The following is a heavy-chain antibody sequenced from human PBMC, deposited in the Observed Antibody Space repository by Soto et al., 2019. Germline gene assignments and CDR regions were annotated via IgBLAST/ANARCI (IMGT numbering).Heavy chain of an antibody. Sequence: EVQLVESGGGLVQPGGSLKLSCAVSGFTFSGSAMHWVRQASGKGLEWVGRIRSKSNSYATAYAASVKGRFTISRDDSKNTACLQMNSLKTEDTAVYYCTRDYGDYVRDYWGQGTLVTVSS. CDR2: IRSKSNSYAT. J-gene: IGHJ4*02. D-gene: IGHD4-17*01. CDR1: GFTFSGSA. V-gene: IGHV3-73*01. CDR3: TRDYGDYVRDY.